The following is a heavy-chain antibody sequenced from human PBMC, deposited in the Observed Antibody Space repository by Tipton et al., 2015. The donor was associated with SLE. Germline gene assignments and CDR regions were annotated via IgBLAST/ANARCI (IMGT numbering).Heavy chain of an antibody. D-gene: IGHD3-10*01. CDR1: GGSISSYY. CDR2: IYYSGST. Sequence: TLSLTCTVSGGSISSYYWSWIRQPPGKGLEWIGYIYYSGSTNYNPSLKSRVTISVDTSKNQFSLKLSSVTAADTAVYYCAKRFLVRGVSWVDWGQGTLVTVSS. V-gene: IGHV4-59*01. J-gene: IGHJ4*02. CDR3: AKRFLVRGVSWVD.